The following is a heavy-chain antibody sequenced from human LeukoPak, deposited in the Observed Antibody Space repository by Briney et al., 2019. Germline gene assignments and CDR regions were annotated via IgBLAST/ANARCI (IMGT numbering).Heavy chain of an antibody. J-gene: IGHJ4*02. D-gene: IGHD2-2*01. CDR1: GYTFTGYY. CDR3: ARTEGYCSSTSCSTSEFDY. V-gene: IGHV1-2*02. CDR2: INPNSGGT. Sequence: ASVKVSCKASGYTFTGYYMHWVRQAPGQGLEWMGWINPNSGGTNYAQKFQGGVTMTRDTSISTAYMELSRLRSGDTAVYYCARTEGYCSSTSCSTSEFDYWGQGTLVTVSS.